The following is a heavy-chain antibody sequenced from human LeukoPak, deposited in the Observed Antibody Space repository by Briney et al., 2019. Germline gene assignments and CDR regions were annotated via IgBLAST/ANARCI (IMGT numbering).Heavy chain of an antibody. Sequence: GESLKISCKGSGYSFNNHWIGWVRQMPGKGLEWMGIIYPGDSDARYSPSFQGQVTISADKSISTAYLQWSSLKASDTAMYYCARSSSGSYALVDYWGQGTLVTVSS. D-gene: IGHD3-16*01. V-gene: IGHV5-51*01. CDR3: ARSSSGSYALVDY. CDR2: IYPGDSDA. CDR1: GYSFNNHW. J-gene: IGHJ4*02.